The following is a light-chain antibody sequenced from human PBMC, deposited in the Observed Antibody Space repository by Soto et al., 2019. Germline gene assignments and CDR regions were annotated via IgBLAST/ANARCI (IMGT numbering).Light chain of an antibody. J-gene: IGKJ2*01. Sequence: DIQMTQSPSSRSASVGDRVTITCRASQSITTSLNWYQQKAGKAPKLLIYAASSLQSGVPSRFSGSGSGTDFTLTISSLRPEDSATYYCQQSYSTPYTFGQGTKLEIK. CDR1: QSITTS. CDR3: QQSYSTPYT. CDR2: AAS. V-gene: IGKV1-39*01.